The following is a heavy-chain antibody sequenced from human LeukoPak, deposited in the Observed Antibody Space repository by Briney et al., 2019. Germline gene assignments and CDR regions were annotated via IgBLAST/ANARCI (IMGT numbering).Heavy chain of an antibody. V-gene: IGHV1-18*01. CDR1: GYTFTSYG. J-gene: IGHJ6*02. D-gene: IGHD7-27*01. Sequence: GASVKVSCKASGYTFTSYGISWVRQAPGQGLEWMGWISAYNGNTNYAQKLQGRVTMTTDTSTSTAYMELRSLRSDDTAVYYCARETGEVVYYYYGMDVWGQGTTVTVSS. CDR2: ISAYNGNT. CDR3: ARETGEVVYYYYGMDV.